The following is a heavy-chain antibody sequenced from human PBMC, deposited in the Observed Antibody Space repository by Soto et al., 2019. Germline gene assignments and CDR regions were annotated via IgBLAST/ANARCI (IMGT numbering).Heavy chain of an antibody. CDR2: IIPIFGTA. CDR1: GGTFSSYA. Sequence: SVKVSCKASGGTFSSYAISWVRQAPGQGLEWMGGIIPIFGTANYAQKFQGRVTITADKSTSTAYMELSSLRSEDTAVYYCAATYYYGSGNSGYYYYGMDVWGQGNTVTVSS. V-gene: IGHV1-69*06. CDR3: AATYYYGSGNSGYYYYGMDV. J-gene: IGHJ6*02. D-gene: IGHD3-10*01.